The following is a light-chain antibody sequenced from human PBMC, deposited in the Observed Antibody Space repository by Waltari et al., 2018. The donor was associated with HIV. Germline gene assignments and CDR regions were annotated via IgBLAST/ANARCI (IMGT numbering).Light chain of an antibody. Sequence: DIQMTQSPSSLSASVGDRVIVTCRASQNIKNYLNWYQQKAGRAPKLLLYGASTLQSGVPSRFSGSGSGTDFSLTISSLQPEDFATYYCQQTYTTPLLAFGGGTKVEI. J-gene: IGKJ4*01. CDR3: QQTYTTPLLA. CDR2: GAS. V-gene: IGKV1-39*01. CDR1: QNIKNY.